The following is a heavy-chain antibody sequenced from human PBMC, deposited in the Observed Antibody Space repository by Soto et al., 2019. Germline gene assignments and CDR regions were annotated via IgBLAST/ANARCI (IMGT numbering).Heavy chain of an antibody. CDR1: GFTFSDYY. Sequence: QVQLVESGGGLVKPGGSLRLSCAASGFTFSDYYMSWIRQAPGKGLEWVSYISSSSSYTNYADSVKGRFTISRDNAKNSLYLQMNSLRAEDTAVYYCARDRTDYEYYGMDVWGQGTTVTVSS. CDR3: ARDRTDYEYYGMDV. V-gene: IGHV3-11*05. J-gene: IGHJ6*02. CDR2: ISSSSSYT.